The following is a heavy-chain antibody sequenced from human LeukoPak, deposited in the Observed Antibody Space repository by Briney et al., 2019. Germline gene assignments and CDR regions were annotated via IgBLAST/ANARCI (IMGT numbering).Heavy chain of an antibody. D-gene: IGHD4-23*01. V-gene: IGHV1-3*01. CDR2: INAGNGNT. CDR3: ARGRVGVTSWFDP. CDR1: GYSFTSYA. J-gene: IGHJ5*02. Sequence: GASVKVSCKASGYSFTSYAMHWVRQAPGQRLEWMGWINAGNGNTKYSQKFQGRVTITRDTSASTAYMELSSLRSEDTAVYYCARGRVGVTSWFDPWGQGTLVTVSS.